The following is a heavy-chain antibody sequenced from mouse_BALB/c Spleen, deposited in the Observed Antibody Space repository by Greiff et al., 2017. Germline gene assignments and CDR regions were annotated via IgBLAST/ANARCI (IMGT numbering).Heavy chain of an antibody. D-gene: IGHD1-1*01. V-gene: IGHV3-6*02. CDR2: ISYDGSN. CDR1: GYSITSGYY. Sequence: DVKLQESGPGLVKPSQSLSLTCSVTGYSITSGYYWNWIRQFPGNKLEWMGYISYDGSNNYNPSLKNRISITRDTSKNQFFLKLNSVTTEDTATYYCARGGYYGSRGAMDYWGQGTSVTVSS. J-gene: IGHJ4*01. CDR3: ARGGYYGSRGAMDY.